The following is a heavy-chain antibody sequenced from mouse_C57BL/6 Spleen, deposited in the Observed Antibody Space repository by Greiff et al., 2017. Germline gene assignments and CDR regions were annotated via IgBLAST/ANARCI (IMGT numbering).Heavy chain of an antibody. CDR2: INLNNGGT. CDR3: ARGELLRYPWYFDV. Sequence: VQLQQSGPELVKPGASVKIPCKASGYTFTDYNMDWVKQSHGKSLEWIGDINLNNGGTIYNQKFKGKATLTVDKSSSTAYMELRSLTSEDTAVYYCARGELLRYPWYFDVWGTGTTVTVSS. V-gene: IGHV1-18*01. D-gene: IGHD1-1*01. CDR1: GYTFTDYN. J-gene: IGHJ1*03.